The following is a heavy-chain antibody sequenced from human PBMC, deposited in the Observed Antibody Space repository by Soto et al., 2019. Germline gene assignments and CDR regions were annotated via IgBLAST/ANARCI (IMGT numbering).Heavy chain of an antibody. CDR2: IRSKANSYAT. CDR1: GFTFSGSA. V-gene: IGHV3-73*01. Sequence: GGSLRLSCAASGFTFSGSAMHWVRQASGKGLEWVGRIRSKANSYATEYAASVKGRFTISRDDSLNTVYLQMNSLKTEDTAVYYCAKVLDHSPTNFWGGWGQGTRVTVSS. J-gene: IGHJ4*02. CDR3: AKVLDHSPTNFWGG. D-gene: IGHD3-16*01.